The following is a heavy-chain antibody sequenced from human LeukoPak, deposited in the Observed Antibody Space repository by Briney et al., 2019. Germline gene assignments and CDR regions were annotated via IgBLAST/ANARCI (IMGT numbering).Heavy chain of an antibody. Sequence: SETQSLTCTVSGGSISSYYWSWIRQPPGKGLEWIGYIYYSGSTNYNPSLKSRVTISVDTSKNQFSLKLSSVTAADTAVYYCARAGGQLDAFDIWGQGTMVTVSS. D-gene: IGHD1-1*01. J-gene: IGHJ3*02. V-gene: IGHV4-59*08. CDR2: IYYSGST. CDR1: GGSISSYY. CDR3: ARAGGQLDAFDI.